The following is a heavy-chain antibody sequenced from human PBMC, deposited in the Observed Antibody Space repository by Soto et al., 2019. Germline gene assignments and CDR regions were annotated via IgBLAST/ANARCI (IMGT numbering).Heavy chain of an antibody. CDR2: ISYSGHT. V-gene: IGHV4-59*01. J-gene: IGHJ4*02. D-gene: IGHD1-26*01. Sequence: QVQLQESGPGLVKPSETLSLTCTVSGGSINSYYWSWVRQPPGKGLEWIGYISYSGHTNYNPSIQNRVTMSVDTSKNQFSLKLRFVTAADTAVYYCAIEALAEWERHFDYWGQGTLVTVSS. CDR1: GGSINSYY. CDR3: AIEALAEWERHFDY.